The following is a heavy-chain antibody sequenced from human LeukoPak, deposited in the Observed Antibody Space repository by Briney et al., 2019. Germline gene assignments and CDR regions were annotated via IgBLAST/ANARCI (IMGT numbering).Heavy chain of an antibody. CDR3: ARVLTGFDY. CDR2: IYSGGST. V-gene: IGHV3-53*01. CDR1: GFTVSSNY. J-gene: IGHJ4*02. Sequence: GGSLRLSCAASGFTVSSNYMSWVRQAPGKGLEWVSAIYSGGSTYYADSVKGRFTISRDSSKNTLYLQMNSLRAEDTAVYYCARVLTGFDYCGQGTLVNVSS.